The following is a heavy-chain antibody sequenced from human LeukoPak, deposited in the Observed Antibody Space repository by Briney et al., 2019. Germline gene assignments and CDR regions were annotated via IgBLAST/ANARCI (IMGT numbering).Heavy chain of an antibody. CDR2: IWYDGSNK. V-gene: IGHV3-33*06. CDR1: GFTFSSYG. J-gene: IGHJ4*02. CDR3: AKDAYCSSTSCYAR. Sequence: GGSLRLSCAASGFTFSSYGMHWVRQAPGKGLEWVAVIWYDGSNKYYADSVKGRFTISRDNSKNTLYLQMNSLRAEDTAVYYCAKDAYCSSTSCYARWGQGTLVTVSS. D-gene: IGHD2-2*01.